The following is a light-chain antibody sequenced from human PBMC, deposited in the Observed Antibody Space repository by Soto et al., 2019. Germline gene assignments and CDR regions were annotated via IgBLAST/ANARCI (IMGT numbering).Light chain of an antibody. CDR2: GAS. CDR1: QSFSSN. CDR3: QQYNNWPPLT. J-gene: IGKJ4*01. V-gene: IGKV3D-15*01. Sequence: EIVLTQSPATLSVSPGERATLSCSASQSFSSNSAWYQQKPCQAPMLLIYGASTRATGIPARFSGSGSGTEFALTLSSLQSDDFAVYSCQQYNNWPPLTFGGGTKVELK.